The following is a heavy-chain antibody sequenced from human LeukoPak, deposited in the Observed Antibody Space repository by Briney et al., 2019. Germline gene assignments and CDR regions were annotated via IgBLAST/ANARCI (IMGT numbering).Heavy chain of an antibody. CDR2: IIPILGIA. CDR1: GGTFSSYA. D-gene: IGHD1-14*01. CDR3: ARGGRGSFDY. J-gene: IGHJ4*02. Sequence: SVKVSCKASGGTFSSYAISWVRQAPGQGLEWMGRIIPILGIANYAQKFQGRVTITTDESTSTAYMELSSLRSEDTAVYYCARGGRGSFDYWGQGTLVTVSS. V-gene: IGHV1-69*04.